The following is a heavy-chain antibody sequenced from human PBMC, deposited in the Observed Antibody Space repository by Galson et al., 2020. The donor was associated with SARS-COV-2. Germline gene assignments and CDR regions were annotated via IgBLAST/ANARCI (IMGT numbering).Heavy chain of an antibody. CDR1: GGSFSGYY. V-gene: IGHV4-34*01. Sequence: SETLSLTCAVYGGSFSGYYWSWIRQPPGKGLEWIGEINHSGSTNYNPSLKSRVTISVDTSKNQFSLKLSSVTAADTAVYYCARSRSTSWYYWGQGTLVTVSS. CDR3: ARSRSTSWYY. J-gene: IGHJ4*02. D-gene: IGHD2-2*01. CDR2: INHSGST.